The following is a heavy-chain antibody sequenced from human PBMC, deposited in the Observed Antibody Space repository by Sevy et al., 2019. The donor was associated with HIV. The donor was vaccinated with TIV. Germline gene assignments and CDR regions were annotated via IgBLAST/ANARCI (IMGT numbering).Heavy chain of an antibody. CDR3: ASDSGGLRFLEWRTKNWFDP. CDR1: GFTFSSYS. V-gene: IGHV3-21*01. Sequence: GGSLRLSCAASGFTFSSYSMNWVRQAPGKGLQWVSSISSSSSYIYDADSVKGRFTTSRDNAKNSLYLQMNSLRAEDTAVSYRASDSGGLRFLEWRTKNWFDPWGQGTKVTVSS. CDR2: ISSSSSYI. J-gene: IGHJ5*02. D-gene: IGHD3-3*01.